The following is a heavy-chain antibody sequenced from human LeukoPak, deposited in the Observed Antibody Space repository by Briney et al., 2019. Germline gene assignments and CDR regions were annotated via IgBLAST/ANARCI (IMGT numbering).Heavy chain of an antibody. Sequence: SGGSLRLSCAASGFTFDDYAMHWVRQAPGKGLEWVSGISWNSVSVGYADSVKGRFIVSRDNAKNSLFLQMNSLRAGDTALYYCAKGRNIRYYYDSSGPDYWGQGALVTVSS. J-gene: IGHJ4*02. CDR1: GFTFDDYA. D-gene: IGHD3-22*01. CDR3: AKGRNIRYYYDSSGPDY. V-gene: IGHV3-9*01. CDR2: ISWNSVSV.